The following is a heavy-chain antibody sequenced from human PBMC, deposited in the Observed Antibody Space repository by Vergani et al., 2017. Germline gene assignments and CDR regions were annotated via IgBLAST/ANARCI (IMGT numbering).Heavy chain of an antibody. CDR2: ISGSGGST. CDR1: GFTFSSYA. D-gene: IGHD3-22*01. CDR3: AVPQKGYYDSSGYPFDY. J-gene: IGHJ4*02. Sequence: EVQLLESGGGLVQPGGSLRLSCAASGFTFSSYAMSWVRQAPGKGLEWVSAISGSGGSTYYAASVKGRFTISRDNSKNTLYLQMNSLRAEDTAVYYCAVPQKGYYDSSGYPFDYWGQGTLVTVSS. V-gene: IGHV3-23*01.